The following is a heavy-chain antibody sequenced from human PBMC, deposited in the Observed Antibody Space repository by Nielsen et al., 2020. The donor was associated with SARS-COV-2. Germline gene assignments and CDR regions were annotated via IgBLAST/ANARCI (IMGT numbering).Heavy chain of an antibody. J-gene: IGHJ3*02. Sequence: GESLKISCKGSGYSFTSYWIGWVRQMPGKGLEWMGIIYPGDSATRYSPSFQGQVTISADKSISTAYLQWSSLKASDTAMYYCARRTPRLGYCSGGSCPTGAFDIWGQGTMVTVSS. CDR2: IYPGDSAT. CDR1: GYSFTSYW. CDR3: ARRTPRLGYCSGGSCPTGAFDI. V-gene: IGHV5-51*01. D-gene: IGHD2-15*01.